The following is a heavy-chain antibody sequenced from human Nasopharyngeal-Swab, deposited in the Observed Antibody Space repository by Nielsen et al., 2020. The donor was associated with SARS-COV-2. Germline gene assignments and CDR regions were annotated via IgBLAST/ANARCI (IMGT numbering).Heavy chain of an antibody. CDR2: ISYDGSNK. J-gene: IGHJ4*02. Sequence: GESLKISCAASGFTFSSYGMHWVRQAPGKGLEWVAVISYDGSNKYNADSVKGRFTISRDNSKDTLYLQMNSLRAEDTAVYYCARANSSSWSFDYWGQGTLVTVSS. D-gene: IGHD6-13*01. CDR1: GFTFSSYG. V-gene: IGHV3-30*03. CDR3: ARANSSSWSFDY.